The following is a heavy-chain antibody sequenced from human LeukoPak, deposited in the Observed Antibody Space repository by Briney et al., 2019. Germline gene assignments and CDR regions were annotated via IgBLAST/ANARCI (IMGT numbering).Heavy chain of an antibody. J-gene: IGHJ5*02. V-gene: IGHV3-23*01. Sequence: GGSLRLSCAAFAFTFSSYVMSWVRQAPGKGLEWVSAISGSGGSTYYADSVKGRFTISRDNSKNTLYLQMNSLRAEDTAVYYCTKSSVAVHNWFDPWGQGTLVTVSS. CDR1: AFTFSSYV. D-gene: IGHD6-19*01. CDR3: TKSSVAVHNWFDP. CDR2: ISGSGGST.